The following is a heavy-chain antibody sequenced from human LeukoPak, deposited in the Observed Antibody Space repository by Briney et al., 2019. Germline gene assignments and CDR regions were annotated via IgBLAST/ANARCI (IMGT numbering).Heavy chain of an antibody. CDR3: AKDVTMVRGVIGYYYYYGMDV. CDR1: GFTFSSYG. V-gene: IGHV3-30*18. J-gene: IGHJ6*02. D-gene: IGHD3-10*01. Sequence: PGGSLRLSCAASGFTFSSYGMHWVRQAPGKGLEWVAVISYDGSNKYYADSVKGRFTISRDNSKNTLYLQMNSLRAEDTAVYYCAKDVTMVRGVIGYYYYYGMDVWGQGTTVTVSS. CDR2: ISYDGSNK.